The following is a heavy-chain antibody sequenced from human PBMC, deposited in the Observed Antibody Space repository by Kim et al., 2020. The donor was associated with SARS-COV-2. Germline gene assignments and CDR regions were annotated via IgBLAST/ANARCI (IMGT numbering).Heavy chain of an antibody. J-gene: IGHJ4*02. Sequence: ASVKVSCKASGYTFTSYDINWVRQATGQGLEWMGWMNPNSGNTGYAQKFQGRVTMTRNTSISTAYMELSSLRSEDTAVYYCAREGRVVPAAIYVAPRYYFDYWGQGTLVTVSS. CDR3: AREGRVVPAAIYVAPRYYFDY. V-gene: IGHV1-8*01. CDR1: GYTFTSYD. CDR2: MNPNSGNT. D-gene: IGHD2-2*01.